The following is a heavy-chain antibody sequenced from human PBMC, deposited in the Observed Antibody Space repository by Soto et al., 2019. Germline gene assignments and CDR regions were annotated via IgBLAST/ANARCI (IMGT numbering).Heavy chain of an antibody. CDR2: IYPGDSDT. J-gene: IGHJ4*02. V-gene: IGHV5-51*01. CDR3: ARPLYFHSSGWYYFDY. CDR1: GYSFTIYC. D-gene: IGHD6-19*01. Sequence: PGESLKISCKGSGYSFTIYCIGWVLQMPWKGLGWMGIIYPGDSDTRYSPSFQGQVTISADKSISTAYLQWSSLKASDTAMYYCARPLYFHSSGWYYFDYWGQGTLVTVSS.